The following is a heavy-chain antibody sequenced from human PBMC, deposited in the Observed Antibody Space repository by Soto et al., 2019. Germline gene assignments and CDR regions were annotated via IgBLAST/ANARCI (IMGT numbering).Heavy chain of an antibody. Sequence: PGGSLRLSCAASGFTFGTYAMNWVRQAPGKGLEWISAIRGSGGSTHYAVSLKGRFTISRDNSKNTHYLQMNSLGAEDTAVYYCAKGEAYYYDTSAYFAYWCQGTLVTVSS. CDR1: GFTFGTYA. CDR3: AKGEAYYYDTSAYFAY. CDR2: IRGSGGST. D-gene: IGHD3-22*01. J-gene: IGHJ4*02. V-gene: IGHV3-23*01.